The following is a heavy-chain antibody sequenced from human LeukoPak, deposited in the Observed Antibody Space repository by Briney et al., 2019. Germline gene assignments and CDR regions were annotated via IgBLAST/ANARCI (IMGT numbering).Heavy chain of an antibody. J-gene: IGHJ3*02. CDR2: MNPNSGNT. CDR3: ARIYSSSWPGAFDI. Sequence: ASVKVSCKASGYTFTSYDINWVRQATGQGLEWMGWMNPNSGNTNYAQKLQGRVTMTTDTSTSTAYMELRSLRSDDTAVYYCARIYSSSWPGAFDIWGQGTMVTVSS. V-gene: IGHV1-18*01. D-gene: IGHD6-13*01. CDR1: GYTFTSYD.